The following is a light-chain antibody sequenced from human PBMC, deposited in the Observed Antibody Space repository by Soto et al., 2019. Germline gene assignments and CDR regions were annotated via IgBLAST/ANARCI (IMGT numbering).Light chain of an antibody. J-gene: IGKJ1*01. Sequence: ITMTQSPAAMSASVGDRVTITCRSSQGIANNLAWFQQKPGKDPKRLIFAASSLQSGVPSRCSGSGSGTEFTLTISSLQPEDFATYYCLRNNTYPWTFGQGTKVEIK. V-gene: IGKV1-17*03. CDR3: LRNNTYPWT. CDR1: QGIANN. CDR2: AAS.